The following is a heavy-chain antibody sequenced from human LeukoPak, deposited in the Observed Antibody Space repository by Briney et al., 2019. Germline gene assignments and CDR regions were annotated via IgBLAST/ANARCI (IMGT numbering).Heavy chain of an antibody. J-gene: IGHJ4*02. D-gene: IGHD3-9*01. Sequence: PGGSLGLSCAASGFTFDHYAMHWVRQAPGKGLEGVSGISWNSGSIGYEDSVTGRFTISRDNARNSLYLQMNSLRAEDTALYYCAKDVQSISISPFDYWGQGTLVTVSS. CDR3: AKDVQSISISPFDY. CDR2: ISWNSGSI. V-gene: IGHV3-9*01. CDR1: GFTFDHYA.